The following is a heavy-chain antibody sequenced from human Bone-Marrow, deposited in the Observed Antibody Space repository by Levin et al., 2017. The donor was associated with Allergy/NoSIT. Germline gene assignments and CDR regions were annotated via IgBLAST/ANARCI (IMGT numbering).Heavy chain of an antibody. CDR1: GFSFSSYA. D-gene: IGHD1-26*01. CDR3: AKVDSGYLDY. J-gene: IGHJ4*02. CDR2: ITGTGE. V-gene: IGHV3-23*01. Sequence: GGSLRLSCAASGFSFSSYAMNWVRQAPGKGLEWVSVITGTGEFYADSVKGRFTISRDNSKNTLYLQMNSLRAEDTAVYYCAKVDSGYLDYWGRGTLVTVSS.